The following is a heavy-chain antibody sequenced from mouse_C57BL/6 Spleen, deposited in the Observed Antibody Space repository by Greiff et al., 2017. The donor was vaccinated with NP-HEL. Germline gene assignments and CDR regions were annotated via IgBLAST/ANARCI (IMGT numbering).Heavy chain of an antibody. V-gene: IGHV1-53*01. D-gene: IGHD2-3*01. CDR1: GYTFTSYW. J-gene: IGHJ4*01. CDR3: AKGWLLLYAMDY. Sequence: VQLQQPGTELVKPGASVKLSCKASGYTFTSYWMHWVKQRPGQGLEWIGNINPSNGGTNYNEKFKSKATLTVDKSSSTAYLQLSSLTSEDSAVYYCAKGWLLLYAMDYWGKGTSVTVSS. CDR2: INPSNGGT.